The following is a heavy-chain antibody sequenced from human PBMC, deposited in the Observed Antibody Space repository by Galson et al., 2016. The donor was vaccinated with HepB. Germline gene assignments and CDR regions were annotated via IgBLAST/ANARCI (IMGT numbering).Heavy chain of an antibody. Sequence: QSGAEVKKSGESLKISCQASGFDFTVYWIGWVRQMPGKGLEWMGIIHPGDSRTTYSPSFQGQVTISADKSPNTAYLQWISLKSSDTAIYYCARGFCLGRSCYSNFQLWGQGTLVTVSS. CDR3: ARGFCLGRSCYSNFQL. J-gene: IGHJ1*01. D-gene: IGHD2-15*01. CDR1: GFDFTVYW. CDR2: IHPGDSRT. V-gene: IGHV5-51*01.